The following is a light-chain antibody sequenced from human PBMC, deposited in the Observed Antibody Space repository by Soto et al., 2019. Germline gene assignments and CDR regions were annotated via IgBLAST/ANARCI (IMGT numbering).Light chain of an antibody. CDR2: DAS. CDR1: QGISSA. CDR3: QQFNSYPALT. V-gene: IGKV1-13*02. J-gene: IGKJ4*01. Sequence: AIQLTQSPSSLSASVGDRVTITCRASQGISSALAWYQQKPGKAPKLLIYDASSLGSGVPSRFSGSGSGTDFTRNISSLQPEDFATYYCQQFNSYPALTFGGGTKVEIK.